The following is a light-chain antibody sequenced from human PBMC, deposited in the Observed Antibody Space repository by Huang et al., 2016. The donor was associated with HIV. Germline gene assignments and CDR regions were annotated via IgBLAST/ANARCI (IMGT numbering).Light chain of an antibody. CDR3: QQFDNVPYS. V-gene: IGKV1-33*01. CDR1: QDISNY. Sequence: DIQMTQSPSSLSASIGDRVTITCQARQDISNYLNLYQKKPGKAPKLLLYDATNSEAGVPSRFSGSVAGTDFTLTISRLQPEDFATYYCQQFDNVPYSFGQGTRLEIK. CDR2: DAT. J-gene: IGKJ2*03.